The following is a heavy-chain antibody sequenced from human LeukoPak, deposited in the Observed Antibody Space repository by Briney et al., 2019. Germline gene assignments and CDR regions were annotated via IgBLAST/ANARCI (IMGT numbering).Heavy chain of an antibody. CDR3: AKVHSGSYPDFDY. J-gene: IGHJ4*02. CDR2: ISYDGSNK. V-gene: IGHV3-30*04. D-gene: IGHD1-26*01. CDR1: GFTFSSYA. Sequence: PGGSLRLSCAASGFTFSSYAMHWVRQAPGKGLEWVAVISYDGSNKYYADSVKGRFTISRDNSKNTLYLQMNSLRAEDTAVYYCAKVHSGSYPDFDYWGQGTLVTVSS.